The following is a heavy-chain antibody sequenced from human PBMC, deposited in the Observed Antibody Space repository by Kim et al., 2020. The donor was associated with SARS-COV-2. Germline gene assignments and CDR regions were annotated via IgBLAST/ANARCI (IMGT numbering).Heavy chain of an antibody. Sequence: YSPSLKRRVAISRDTSENRFSLKLTSVTAADTAVYYCARGTQTGTTSLTFWGQGTLVTVSS. J-gene: IGHJ4*02. CDR3: ARGTQTGTTSLTF. V-gene: IGHV4-39*01. D-gene: IGHD1-7*01.